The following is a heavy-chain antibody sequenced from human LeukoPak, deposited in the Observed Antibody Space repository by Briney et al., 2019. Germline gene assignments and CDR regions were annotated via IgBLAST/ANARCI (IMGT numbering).Heavy chain of an antibody. V-gene: IGHV4-59*01. Sequence: PSETLSLTCTVSGGSISSYYWSWIRQPPGKGLEWIGYIYYSGSTNYNPSLKSRVTISVDTSKNQFSQKLSSVTAADTAVYYCARGTYDFWSGYYHAYYFDYWGQGTLVTVSS. CDR1: GGSISSYY. CDR2: IYYSGST. J-gene: IGHJ4*02. D-gene: IGHD3-3*01. CDR3: ARGTYDFWSGYYHAYYFDY.